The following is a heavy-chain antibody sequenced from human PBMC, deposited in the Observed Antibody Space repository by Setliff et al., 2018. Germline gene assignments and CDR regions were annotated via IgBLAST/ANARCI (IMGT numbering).Heavy chain of an antibody. J-gene: IGHJ4*02. D-gene: IGHD6-19*01. CDR1: GASVSSHY. V-gene: IGHV4-59*02. CDR2: ISYSGIT. Sequence: PSETLSLTCNVSGASVSSHYWDWIRQPPGKGLEWIGFISYSGITTYNVSLKSRVSISVDVSKSQFSLRLSSVTAADTAVYYCVRKVEQWLTPHFDYWGQGALVTVSS. CDR3: VRKVEQWLTPHFDY.